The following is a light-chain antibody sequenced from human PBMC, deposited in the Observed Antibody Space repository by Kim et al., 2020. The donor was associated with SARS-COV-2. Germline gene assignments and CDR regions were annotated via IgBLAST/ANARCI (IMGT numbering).Light chain of an antibody. Sequence: AWGKTARITCHRDIQRKYPVSWYQQKPGKAPILVMHDKNNARPAVVPDRFSGSNAGNTAFLTTTGAAVEDEASYCCGSRDSSGPGVFGGGTQLTVL. CDR2: DKN. CDR3: GSRDSSGPGV. V-gene: IGLV3-19*01. CDR1: IQRKYP. J-gene: IGLJ3*02.